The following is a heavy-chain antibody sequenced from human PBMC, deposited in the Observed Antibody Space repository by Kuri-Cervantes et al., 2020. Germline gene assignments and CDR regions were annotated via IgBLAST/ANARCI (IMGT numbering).Heavy chain of an antibody. CDR3: ARDREGSSWYSDYYYYMDV. V-gene: IGHV1-69*05. D-gene: IGHD6-13*01. J-gene: IGHJ6*03. CDR2: IIPIFGTA. Sequence: SVKVSCRASGGTFSSYAISWVRQAPGQGLEWMGGIIPIFGTANYAQKFQGRVTITTDESTSTAYMELSSLRSEDTAVYYCARDREGSSWYSDYYYYMDVWGKGTTVTVSS. CDR1: GGTFSSYA.